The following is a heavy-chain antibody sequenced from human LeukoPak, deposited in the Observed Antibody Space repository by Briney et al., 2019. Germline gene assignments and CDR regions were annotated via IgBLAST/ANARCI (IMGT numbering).Heavy chain of an antibody. CDR2: ISGSGNRT. CDR3: AKNLYCGGGSCYPSALGMDV. Sequence: GGSLRLSCAASGFTFSSYAMSWVRQAPGKGLEWVSSISGSGNRTYYADSVKGRFSISRDNSKNTLFLQMNSLRAEDTAVYYCAKNLYCGGGSCYPSALGMDVWGQGTTVTVSS. CDR1: GFTFSSYA. J-gene: IGHJ6*02. D-gene: IGHD2-15*01. V-gene: IGHV3-23*01.